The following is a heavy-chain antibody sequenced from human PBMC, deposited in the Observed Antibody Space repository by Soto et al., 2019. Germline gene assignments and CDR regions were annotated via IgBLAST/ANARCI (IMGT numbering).Heavy chain of an antibody. CDR2: ISGSGGST. D-gene: IGHD3-10*01. CDR3: AKEHVLLWFGDKTTFDY. J-gene: IGHJ4*02. Sequence: EVQLLESGGGLVQPGGSLRLSCAASGFTFSSYAMSWVRQAPGKGLEWVSAISGSGGSTYYADSVKGRFTISRDNSKHTLYLQMNSLRAEDTAVYYCAKEHVLLWFGDKTTFDYWGQGTLVTVSS. CDR1: GFTFSSYA. V-gene: IGHV3-23*01.